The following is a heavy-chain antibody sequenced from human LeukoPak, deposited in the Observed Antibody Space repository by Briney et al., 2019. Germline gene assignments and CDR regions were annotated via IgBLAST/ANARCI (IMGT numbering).Heavy chain of an antibody. Sequence: GGSLRLSCAASGFTVSSNYMSWVRQAPGKGLEWVSVIYSGGSTYYADSVKGRFTISRHNSKNTLYLQMNSLRAEDTAVYYCAREIIQLPGYFDYWGQGTLVTVSS. V-gene: IGHV3-53*01. J-gene: IGHJ4*02. CDR3: AREIIQLPGYFDY. CDR1: GFTVSSNY. CDR2: IYSGGST. D-gene: IGHD5-18*01.